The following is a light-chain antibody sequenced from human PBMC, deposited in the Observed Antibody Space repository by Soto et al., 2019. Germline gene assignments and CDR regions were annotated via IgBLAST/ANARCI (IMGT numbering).Light chain of an antibody. V-gene: IGLV3-21*04. Sequence: SYELTQPPSVSVAPGKTARITCGGNNIGSKSVHWYQQKPGQAPVLVIYYDSDRPSGIPERFSGSNSGNTATLTISRVEAGDEDDYYCQVWDSSSDHPVVFGGGTKLTVL. J-gene: IGLJ2*01. CDR3: QVWDSSSDHPVV. CDR2: YDS. CDR1: NIGSKS.